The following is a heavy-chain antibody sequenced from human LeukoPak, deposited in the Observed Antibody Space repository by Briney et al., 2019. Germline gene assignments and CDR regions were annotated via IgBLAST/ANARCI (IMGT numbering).Heavy chain of an antibody. CDR2: ISAYNGNT. J-gene: IGHJ4*02. CDR1: GYTFTSYG. CDR3: ARVYYDSSGYYLFDY. Sequence: ASVKVSCKASGYTFTSYGIGWVRQAPGQGLEWMGWISAYNGNTNYAQKLQGRVTMTTDTSTSTAYMELRSLRSDDTAVYYCARVYYDSSGYYLFDYWGQGTLVTASS. V-gene: IGHV1-18*01. D-gene: IGHD3-22*01.